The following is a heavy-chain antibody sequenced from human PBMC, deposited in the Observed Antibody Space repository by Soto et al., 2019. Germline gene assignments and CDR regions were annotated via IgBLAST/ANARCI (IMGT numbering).Heavy chain of an antibody. CDR2: LFSGGSA. V-gene: IGHV3-66*01. D-gene: IGHD3-10*01. J-gene: IGHJ4*02. Sequence: EVVLVESGGGLVQPGGSLRLSCAASGFTVTNNYMSWFRQAPGKGLEWVSALFSGGSAYYADSVKGRFTISRDNSMNTLYLQMNSLRAEDTAVYYCATPSGGYWGQGTLVTVSS. CDR3: ATPSGGY. CDR1: GFTVTNNY.